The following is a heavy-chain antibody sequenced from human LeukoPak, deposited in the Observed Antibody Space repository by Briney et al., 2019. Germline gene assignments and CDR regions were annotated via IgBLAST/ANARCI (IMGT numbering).Heavy chain of an antibody. J-gene: IGHJ3*02. D-gene: IGHD3-22*01. V-gene: IGHV1-2*02. CDR2: INPNSGGT. Sequence: ASVKVSCKASGYTFTGYYMHWVRQAPGQGLEWMGWINPNSGGTNYAQKFQGRVTMTRDTSISTAYMELSRLRSDDTAVYYWARTSYYYDSSGYGAFDIWGQGTMVTVSS. CDR3: ARTSYYYDSSGYGAFDI. CDR1: GYTFTGYY.